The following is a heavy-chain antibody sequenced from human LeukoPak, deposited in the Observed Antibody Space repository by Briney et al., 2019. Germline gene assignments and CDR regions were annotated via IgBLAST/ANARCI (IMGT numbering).Heavy chain of an antibody. CDR1: GGSVGSNNYY. V-gene: IGHV4-61*01. Sequence: SETLSLTCTVSGGSVGSNNYYWSWIRQPPGTGLEWIGYIYYSGSTNYNPSLKSRVTISVDTSKNQSSLKLSSVTAADTAVYYCAREKKGVNWFDPWGQGTLVTVSS. CDR3: AREKKGVNWFDP. J-gene: IGHJ5*02. CDR2: IYYSGST. D-gene: IGHD3-16*01.